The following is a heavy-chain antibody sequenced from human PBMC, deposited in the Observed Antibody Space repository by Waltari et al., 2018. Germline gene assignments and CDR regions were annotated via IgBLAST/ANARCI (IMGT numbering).Heavy chain of an antibody. CDR1: GFTFTNYK. D-gene: IGHD4-17*01. CDR2: IHEDGGHK. V-gene: IGHV3-7*01. Sequence: EVQLVESGGGLVQPGGSLRLSCVASGFTFTNYKISWVRKAPGKGLEWVANIHEDGGHKNYVDSVKGRFTISRDNARNSVYLQMNSLKAEDTALYYCASQGVYGDYDFDYWGQGTLVTVSS. CDR3: ASQGVYGDYDFDY. J-gene: IGHJ4*02.